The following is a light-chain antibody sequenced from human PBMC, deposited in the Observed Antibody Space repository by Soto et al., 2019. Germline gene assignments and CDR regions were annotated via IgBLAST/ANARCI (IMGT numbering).Light chain of an antibody. CDR2: AAS. CDR3: QQYYSYPQLT. J-gene: IGKJ4*01. Sequence: AIRMTQSPSLLSASTGDRVTITCRASQGISSYLAWYQQKPGKAPKLLIYAASTLQSGVPSRFSGSGSGTDFTLTISCLQSEDFATYYCQQYYSYPQLTFGGGTKVEIK. V-gene: IGKV1-8*01. CDR1: QGISSY.